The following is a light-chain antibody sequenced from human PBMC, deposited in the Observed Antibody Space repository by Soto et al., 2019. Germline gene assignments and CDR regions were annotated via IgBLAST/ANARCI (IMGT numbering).Light chain of an antibody. CDR3: QQYNIWPPEVT. CDR1: QSVNRN. Sequence: EKVMTQSPATLSVSPGESATLSCRASQSVNRNLAWYQQKPGQTPRLLIYGASTRAAGVPVRFSGSGSGTDFNLTINSLQSEDFAIYYCQQYNIWPPEVTFGPGTKVDIK. CDR2: GAS. V-gene: IGKV3-15*01. J-gene: IGKJ3*01.